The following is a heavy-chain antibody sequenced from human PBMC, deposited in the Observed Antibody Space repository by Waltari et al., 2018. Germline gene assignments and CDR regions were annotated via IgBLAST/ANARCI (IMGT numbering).Heavy chain of an antibody. CDR2: IYYSGST. D-gene: IGHD3-3*01. V-gene: IGHV4-31*03. CDR3: ARGPPYYDFWSGYYTGGYFDY. Sequence: QVQLQESGPGLVKPSQTLSLTCTVSGGSISSGGYYWSWIRQPPGKGLEWIGYIYYSGSTYYNPSLKSRVTISVDTSKNQFSLKLSSVTAADTAVYYCARGPPYYDFWSGYYTGGYFDYWGQGTLVTVSS. J-gene: IGHJ4*02. CDR1: GGSISSGGYY.